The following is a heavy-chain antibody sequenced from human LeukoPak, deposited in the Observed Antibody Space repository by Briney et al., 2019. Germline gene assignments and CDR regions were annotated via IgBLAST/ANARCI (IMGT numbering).Heavy chain of an antibody. D-gene: IGHD6-6*01. CDR1: GYTFTGYY. Sequence: HWASVKVSCKASGYTFTGYYIHWVRQAPGQRLQWMGWINPNSGGTNYAQKFQDRVTMTGDPSISTAYMEVRGLRSDDTAVFYCARAPAYSSSAILDFFHYWGQGTLVTVSS. V-gene: IGHV1-2*02. CDR3: ARAPAYSSSAILDFFHY. CDR2: INPNSGGT. J-gene: IGHJ4*02.